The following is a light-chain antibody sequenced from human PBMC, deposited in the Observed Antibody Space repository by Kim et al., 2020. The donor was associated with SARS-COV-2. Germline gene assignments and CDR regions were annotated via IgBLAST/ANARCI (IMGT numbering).Light chain of an antibody. V-gene: IGLV1-47*02. Sequence: GQRLTISCSGGTSNIGKTFVYWYQQLPGTAPKVLIYANTQRPSGVPDRFSGSKSGTSASLTISGLRSEDEADYYCAAWDDSLSGRLFGGGTQLTVL. J-gene: IGLJ3*02. CDR3: AAWDDSLSGRL. CDR1: TSNIGKTF. CDR2: ANT.